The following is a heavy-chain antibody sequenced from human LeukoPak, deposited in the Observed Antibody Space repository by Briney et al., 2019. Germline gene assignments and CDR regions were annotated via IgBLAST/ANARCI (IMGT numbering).Heavy chain of an antibody. CDR1: GGSISSYY. V-gene: IGHV4-59*01. D-gene: IGHD3-10*01. Sequence: PSETLSLTCTVSGGSISSYYWSWNRQPPGKGLEWIGYIYYSGSTNYNPSLKSRVTISVDTSKNQFSLKLSSVTAADTAVYYCASGYGSGSYSDYWGQGTLVTVSS. CDR3: ASGYGSGSYSDY. CDR2: IYYSGST. J-gene: IGHJ4*02.